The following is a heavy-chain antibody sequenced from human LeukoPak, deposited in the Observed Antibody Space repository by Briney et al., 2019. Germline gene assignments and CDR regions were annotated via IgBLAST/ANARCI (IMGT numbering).Heavy chain of an antibody. J-gene: IGHJ4*02. CDR3: ARGRGAFHGYENFDF. CDR1: GCKFSNFW. D-gene: IGHD5-12*01. V-gene: IGHV5-51*01. Sequence: GESLKISCKTSGCKFSNFWIGWVRQTPGKGLEWMGVLYPDDSDTRYSPSFQGQVTISADKSISTAYLQWRSLKASDTGLYYCARGRGAFHGYENFDFWGQGTPVTVSS. CDR2: LYPDDSDT.